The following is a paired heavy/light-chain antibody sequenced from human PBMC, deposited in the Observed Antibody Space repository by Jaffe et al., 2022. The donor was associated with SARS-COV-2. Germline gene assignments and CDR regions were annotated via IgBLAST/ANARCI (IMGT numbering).Light chain of an antibody. CDR2: GAS. Sequence: EIVLTQSPGTLSLSPGESATLSCRASQSLASTSSQSLSSDYLAWYQQKPGQSPRLLIYGASSRAVGIPDRFSGSGSETDFTLTISRLEPEDFAVYYCQQYAASPLTFGGGTKVEIK. J-gene: IGKJ4*01. CDR1: QSLSSDY. V-gene: IGKV3-20*01. CDR3: QQYAASPLT.
Heavy chain of an antibody. D-gene: IGHD3-3*01. CDR2: ISYEGSKR. CDR3: AKGGQILDFRSGYYAES. Sequence: QVQLVEAGGGVVQPGKSLRLSCAASGFTFNNYAMHWVRQAPGKGLEWVAMISYEGSKRFYGESVRGRFTISRDSSKNTVYLQMNSLAADDTAVYYCAKGGQILDFRSGYYAESWGHGALVSVSS. J-gene: IGHJ5*01. CDR1: GFTFNNYA. V-gene: IGHV3-30*04.